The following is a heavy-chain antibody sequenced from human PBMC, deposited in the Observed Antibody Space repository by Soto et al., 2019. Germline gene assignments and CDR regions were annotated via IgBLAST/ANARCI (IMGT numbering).Heavy chain of an antibody. D-gene: IGHD2-2*01. CDR2: IYPGDSDP. CDR1: RYSFTSCW. CDR3: ARLYDSSTGDYHLHS. Sequence: ESLKMTCRAVRYSFTSCWIGWEPQIPGKDLEWMGIIYPGDSDPRYSRFFQGQVTISADKSISTAYLQWSSLKASDTAMYYCARLYDSSTGDYHLHSRGQGPPVIVSS. V-gene: IGHV5-51*01. J-gene: IGHJ5*01.